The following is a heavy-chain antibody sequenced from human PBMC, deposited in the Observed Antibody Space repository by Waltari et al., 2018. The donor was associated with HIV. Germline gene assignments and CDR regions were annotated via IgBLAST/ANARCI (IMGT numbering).Heavy chain of an antibody. Sequence: EVQLVQSGAEVKKPGESLKISCKGSGYSFTSYWIGWVRQMPGKGLEWMGIIYPGDSDTRYSPSFQGQVTISADKSISTAYLQWSSLKASDTAMYYCARSAGYCSGGSCYFELGYPNWFDPWGQGTLVTVSS. CDR1: GYSFTSYW. V-gene: IGHV5-51*03. D-gene: IGHD2-15*01. CDR3: ARSAGYCSGGSCYFELGYPNWFDP. CDR2: IYPGDSDT. J-gene: IGHJ5*02.